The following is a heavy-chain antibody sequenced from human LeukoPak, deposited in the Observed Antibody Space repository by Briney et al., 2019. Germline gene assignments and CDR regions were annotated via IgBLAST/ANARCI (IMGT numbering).Heavy chain of an antibody. V-gene: IGHV3-21*01. J-gene: IGHJ6*02. CDR3: ARDGGRGYSYGYYYYGMDV. Sequence: PRGSLRLSCAASGFTFSSYSMNWVRQAPGKGLEWVSSISSSSSYIYYADSVKGRFTISRDNAKNPLYLQMNSLRAEDTAVYYCARDGGRGYSYGYYYYGMDVWGQGTTVTVSS. D-gene: IGHD5-18*01. CDR2: ISSSSSYI. CDR1: GFTFSSYS.